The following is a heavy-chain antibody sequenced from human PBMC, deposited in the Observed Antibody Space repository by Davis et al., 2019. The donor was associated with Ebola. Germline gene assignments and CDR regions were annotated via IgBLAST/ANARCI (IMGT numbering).Heavy chain of an antibody. D-gene: IGHD4/OR15-4a*01. J-gene: IGHJ6*04. CDR3: ARGMGLTALGGLYFYSYAMDV. CDR1: GYTFTGHY. Sequence: ASVPVSCKASGYTFTGHYMHWVRQAPGQGLEWMGRINPNSGGTNYAQKFQGRVTMTRNTSLSTAYMELGSLGSEDTAVYYCARGMGLTALGGLYFYSYAMDVWGKGTTVTVSS. V-gene: IGHV1-2*06. CDR2: INPNSGGT.